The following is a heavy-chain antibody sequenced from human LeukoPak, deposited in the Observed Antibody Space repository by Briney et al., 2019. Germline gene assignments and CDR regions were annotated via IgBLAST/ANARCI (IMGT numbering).Heavy chain of an antibody. D-gene: IGHD3-3*01. J-gene: IGHJ4*02. CDR2: IYYSGST. CDR3: ARREYYDFWSGYRFFDY. V-gene: IGHV4-31*03. CDR1: GGSISSGGYY. Sequence: PSETLSLTCTVSGGSISSGGYYWSWIRQHPGKGLEWIGYIYYSGSTYYNPSLKSRVTISVDTSKNQFSLKLSSVTAADTAVYYCARREYYDFWSGYRFFDYWGQGTLVTVSS.